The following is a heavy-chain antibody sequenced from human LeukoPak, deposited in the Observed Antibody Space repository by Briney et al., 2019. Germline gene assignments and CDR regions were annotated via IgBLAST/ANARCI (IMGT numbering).Heavy chain of an antibody. J-gene: IGHJ5*02. D-gene: IGHD6-13*01. V-gene: IGHV4-28*03. CDR2: IYYSGST. CDR3: ARGQLVPDDWFDP. Sequence: SSETLSLTCAVSGGSISSSNWWGWIRQPPGKGLEWIGYIYYSGSTYYNPSLKSRVTMSVDTSKNQFSLKLSSVTAVDTAVYYCARGQLVPDDWFDPWGQGTLVTVSS. CDR1: GGSISSSNW.